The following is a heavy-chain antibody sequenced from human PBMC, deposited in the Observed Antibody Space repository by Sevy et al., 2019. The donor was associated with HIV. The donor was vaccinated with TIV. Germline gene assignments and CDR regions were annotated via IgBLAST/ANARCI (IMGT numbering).Heavy chain of an antibody. CDR2: IRYDGSNK. Sequence: GGSLRLSCAASGFIFNAFGMHWVRQAPGKGLEWVAFIRYDGSNKYYADSVKGRFTLSRDNSKSTLYLQMNRLRVEDTAVYYCAKGFRLSRLGDPSDHWGQGTLVTVSS. J-gene: IGHJ5*02. CDR1: GFIFNAFG. CDR3: AKGFRLSRLGDPSDH. V-gene: IGHV3-30*02. D-gene: IGHD3-16*02.